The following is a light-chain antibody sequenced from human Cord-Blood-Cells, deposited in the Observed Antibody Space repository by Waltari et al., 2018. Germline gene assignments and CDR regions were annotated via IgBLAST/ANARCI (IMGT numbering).Light chain of an antibody. V-gene: IGKV3-15*01. CDR3: QQYNNWPRT. CDR1: QSAKSN. CDR2: GAS. J-gene: IGKJ1*01. Sequence: EIVMTQSPATLSVSPGERATLSCRASQSAKSNLAWYQQKPGQAPMLLIYGASTRATGIPARFSGSGSGTEFTLTISSLQSEDFAVYYCQQYNNWPRTFGQGTKVEIK.